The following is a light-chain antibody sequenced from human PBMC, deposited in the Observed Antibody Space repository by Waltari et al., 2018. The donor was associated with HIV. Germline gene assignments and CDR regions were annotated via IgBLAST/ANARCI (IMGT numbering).Light chain of an antibody. V-gene: IGKV2-24*01. CDR3: MQSTAFPWT. CDR1: QRLVHSDGQTY. CDR2: QIS. Sequence: VLTQAPVAAPLTLGQSASISRRSSQRLVHSDGQTYWTWLQQRAGQPPRVLRPQISTRFSGVPDRFSGSGAGTDFTLNITGVEGEDVGVYYCMQSTAFPWTFGQGTRVE. J-gene: IGKJ1*01.